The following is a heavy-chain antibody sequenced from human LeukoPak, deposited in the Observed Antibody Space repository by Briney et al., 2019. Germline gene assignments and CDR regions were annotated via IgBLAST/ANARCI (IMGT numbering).Heavy chain of an antibody. D-gene: IGHD3-9*01. CDR1: GFTFSSYV. V-gene: IGHV3-23*01. Sequence: GGSLRLSCAASGFTFSSYVMNWVRQAPGKGLEWVPAISGSGGSTYYADSVKGRFTISRDNSKNTLYLQMNSLRAEDTAVYYCAKTPHYDILTGYFKQGYYFDYWGQGTLVTVSS. J-gene: IGHJ4*02. CDR2: ISGSGGST. CDR3: AKTPHYDILTGYFKQGYYFDY.